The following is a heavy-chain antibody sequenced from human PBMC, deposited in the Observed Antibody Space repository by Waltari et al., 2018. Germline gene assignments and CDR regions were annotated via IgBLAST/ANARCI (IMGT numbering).Heavy chain of an antibody. D-gene: IGHD6-19*01. CDR1: RGTFSSYA. Sequence: QVQLVQSGAEVKKPGSSVKVYCKASRGTFSSYAISWVRPAPGQGLEWMGGIIPIFGTANYAQKFQGRVTITADESTSTAYMELSSLRSEDTAVYYCAGRGRQQWLAHDYWGQGTLVTVSS. V-gene: IGHV1-69*12. CDR3: AGRGRQQWLAHDY. J-gene: IGHJ4*02. CDR2: IIPIFGTA.